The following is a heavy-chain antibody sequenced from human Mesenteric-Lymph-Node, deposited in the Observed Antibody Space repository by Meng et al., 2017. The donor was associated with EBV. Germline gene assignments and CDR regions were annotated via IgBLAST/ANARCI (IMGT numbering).Heavy chain of an antibody. CDR3: ARAGAYYDVLTGFDY. CDR1: GGSPSSGGYS. CDR2: IYHTGTT. J-gene: IGHJ4*02. V-gene: IGHV4-30-2*01. Sequence: LQLEEAGSRLVKPSQTLSLTCAVFGGSPSSGGYSWNWIRQTPGRGLEWIGYIYHTGTTYYNPSLKSRVTMSVDRSTNQFSLWLKSVTAADTAIYYCARAGAYYDVLTGFDYWGQGTLVTVSS. D-gene: IGHD3-9*01.